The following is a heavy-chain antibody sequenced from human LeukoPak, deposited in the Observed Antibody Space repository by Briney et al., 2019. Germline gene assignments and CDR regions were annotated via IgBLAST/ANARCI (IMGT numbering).Heavy chain of an antibody. CDR2: INPNSGGT. V-gene: IGHV1-2*02. Sequence: ASVKVSCRASGYTFTGYYMHWVRQAPGQGLEWMGWINPNSGGTNYAQKFQGRVTMTRDTSISTAYMELSRLRSDDTAVYYCARATVTNDYFDYWGQGTLVTVSS. CDR1: GYTFTGYY. D-gene: IGHD4-17*01. J-gene: IGHJ4*02. CDR3: ARATVTNDYFDY.